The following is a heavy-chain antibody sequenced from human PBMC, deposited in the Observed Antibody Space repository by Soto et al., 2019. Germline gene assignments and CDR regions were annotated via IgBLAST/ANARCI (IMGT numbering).Heavy chain of an antibody. CDR2: FYYSGST. D-gene: IGHD2-15*01. Sequence: QVQLQESGPGLVKPSQTLSLTCTVSGGSISSGGYYWSWIRQHPGKGLEWIGYFYYSGSTYYNPSLKSRVTISVDTSKTQFSMKLSSVTAADTAVYYCARVYCSGGSCHFDYWGQGTLVTVSS. CDR1: GGSISSGGYY. CDR3: ARVYCSGGSCHFDY. J-gene: IGHJ4*02. V-gene: IGHV4-31*03.